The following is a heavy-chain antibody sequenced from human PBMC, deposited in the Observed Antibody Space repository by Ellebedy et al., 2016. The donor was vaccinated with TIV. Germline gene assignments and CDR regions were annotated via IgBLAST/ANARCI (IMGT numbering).Heavy chain of an antibody. D-gene: IGHD5-18*01. CDR3: ARRLYSYGLGYYFDY. J-gene: IGHJ4*02. V-gene: IGHV1-46*01. CDR1: GYTFTSYY. Sequence: ASVKVSCKASGYTFTSYYMHWVRQAPGQGLEWMGIINPSGGSTTNAQKFQGRLTMTRDTSTSTVYMELSSLRSDDTAVYYCARRLYSYGLGYYFDYWGQGSLVTVSS. CDR2: INPSGGST.